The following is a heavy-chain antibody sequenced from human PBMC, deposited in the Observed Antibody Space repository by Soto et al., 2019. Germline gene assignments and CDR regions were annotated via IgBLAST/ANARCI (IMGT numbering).Heavy chain of an antibody. Sequence: SETLSLTCTVSGGSISSYYWSWIRQPPGKGLEWIGYIYYSGSTNYNPSLKSRVTISVDTSKNQFSLKLGSVTAADTAVYYCARSLKKPGIAAAGTRSLGYYYMDVWGKGTTVTVSS. CDR2: IYYSGST. D-gene: IGHD6-13*01. V-gene: IGHV4-59*01. CDR1: GGSISSYY. CDR3: ARSLKKPGIAAAGTRSLGYYYMDV. J-gene: IGHJ6*03.